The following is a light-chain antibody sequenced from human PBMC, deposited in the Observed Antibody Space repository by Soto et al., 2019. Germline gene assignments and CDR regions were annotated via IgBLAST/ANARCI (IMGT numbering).Light chain of an antibody. CDR1: QSGSTY. CDR2: AAS. Sequence: DIQMTQSPSFMSASVGDRVTITCRASQSGSTYLSWYQQKPGKAPNLLIYAASSLQSGVPSRFSGSGSGTAFALTISSLQPEDFATYYCQQIYSTPQTFGQGTKLEIK. V-gene: IGKV1-39*01. CDR3: QQIYSTPQT. J-gene: IGKJ2*01.